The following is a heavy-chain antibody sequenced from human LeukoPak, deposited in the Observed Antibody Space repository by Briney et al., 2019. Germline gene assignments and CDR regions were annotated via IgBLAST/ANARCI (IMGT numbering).Heavy chain of an antibody. CDR3: ARGPSIAAAGTYLYYFDY. J-gene: IGHJ4*02. D-gene: IGHD6-13*01. Sequence: SETLSLTCTVSGGSISSYYWSWIRQPAGKGLEWIGRIYTSGSTNYNPSLKSRVTMSVDTSKNQFSLRLSSVTAADTAVYYCARGPSIAAAGTYLYYFDYWGQGTLVTVSS. V-gene: IGHV4-4*07. CDR2: IYTSGST. CDR1: GGSISSYY.